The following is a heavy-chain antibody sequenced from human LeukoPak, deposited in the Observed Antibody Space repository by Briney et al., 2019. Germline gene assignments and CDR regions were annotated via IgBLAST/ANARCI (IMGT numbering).Heavy chain of an antibody. J-gene: IGHJ4*02. CDR2: IIKDGSDK. CDR3: TRELWPADY. V-gene: IGHV3-7*01. Sequence: PGGSLRLSCEGSGFTFSDYWMGWVRQAPGKGLEWVANIIKDGSDKYYVDSVKGRFSISRDNAKNSVYLQMSGLRVEDTAVYYCTRELWPADYWGQGILVTVSP. CDR1: GFTFSDYW. D-gene: IGHD3-16*01.